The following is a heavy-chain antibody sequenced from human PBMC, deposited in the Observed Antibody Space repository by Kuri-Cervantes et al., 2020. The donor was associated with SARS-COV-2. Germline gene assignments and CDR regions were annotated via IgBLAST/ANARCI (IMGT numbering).Heavy chain of an antibody. Sequence: GSLRLSCTVSGDSISSSTYYWGWIRQSPEKGLEWIGSIYESGDTYYSSSLKSRLSLSVDTSKNQFSLTLTSVTAADTAIYYCARHDGGYFDYWGQGTLVTVSS. CDR1: GDSISSSTYY. J-gene: IGHJ4*02. D-gene: IGHD3-10*01. V-gene: IGHV4-39*01. CDR3: ARHDGGYFDY. CDR2: IYESGDT.